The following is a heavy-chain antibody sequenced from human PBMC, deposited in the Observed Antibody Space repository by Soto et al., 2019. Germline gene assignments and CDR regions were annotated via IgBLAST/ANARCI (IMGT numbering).Heavy chain of an antibody. V-gene: IGHV3-33*01. D-gene: IGHD1-20*01. CDR3: ARDGNWNTSTINFDY. J-gene: IGHJ4*02. Sequence: QVQLVESGGGVVQPGRSLRLSCAASGFTFSSYGMHWVRQAPGKGLEWVAVIWYDGSNKYYADSVKGRFTISRDNSKNTLYLQMNSLRAEDTAVYYCARDGNWNTSTINFDYWGQGTLVTVSS. CDR2: IWYDGSNK. CDR1: GFTFSSYG.